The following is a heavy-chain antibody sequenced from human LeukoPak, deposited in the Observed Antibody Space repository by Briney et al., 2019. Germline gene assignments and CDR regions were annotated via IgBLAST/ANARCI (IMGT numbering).Heavy chain of an antibody. D-gene: IGHD2-15*01. V-gene: IGHV3-23*01. CDR2: ISGSGGST. CDR3: AKDQVYSKVVVAATLHY. J-gene: IGHJ4*02. CDR1: GFTFSSYG. Sequence: GGSLRLSCAASGFTFSSYGMSWVRQAPGKGLEWVSAISGSGGSTYYADSVKGRFTISRDNSKNTLYLQMNSPRAEDTAVYYCAKDQVYSKVVVAATLHYWGQGTLVTVSS.